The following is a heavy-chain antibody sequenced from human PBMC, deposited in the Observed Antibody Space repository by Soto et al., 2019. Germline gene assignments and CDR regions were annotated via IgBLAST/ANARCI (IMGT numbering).Heavy chain of an antibody. CDR3: ASSIAAPPGGFDP. J-gene: IGHJ5*02. D-gene: IGHD6-6*01. V-gene: IGHV5-51*01. Sequence: PGESLKISGKGSGYSFTIYCIGWVLQMPGKGLEWMWIIYPGDSDTRYSPSFQGQVTISADKSISTAYLQWSSLKASDTAMYYCASSIAAPPGGFDPWGQGTLVTVSS. CDR2: IYPGDSDT. CDR1: GYSFTIYC.